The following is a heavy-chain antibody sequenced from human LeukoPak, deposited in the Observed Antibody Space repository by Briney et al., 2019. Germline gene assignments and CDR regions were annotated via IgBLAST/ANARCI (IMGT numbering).Heavy chain of an antibody. CDR3: ARGPQHYYDSSGYGG. Sequence: GGSLRLSCATSGFTFSSYSMNWVRQAPGKGLEWVSYISSSSSTISYADSVKGRFTISRDNAKNSLYLQMNSLRAEDTAVYYCARGPQHYYDSSGYGGWGQGTLVTVSS. CDR1: GFTFSSYS. J-gene: IGHJ4*02. V-gene: IGHV3-48*01. CDR2: ISSSSSTI. D-gene: IGHD3-22*01.